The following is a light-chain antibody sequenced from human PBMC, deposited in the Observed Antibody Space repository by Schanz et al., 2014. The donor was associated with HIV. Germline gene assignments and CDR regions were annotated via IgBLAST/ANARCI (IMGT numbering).Light chain of an antibody. Sequence: EIVLTQSPGTLSLSPGERATLSCRASQSSSTYLAWYQQKPGQAPRLLIYGASSRATGIPDRFSGSGSGADFTLTISRLEPEDFAVYYCHHYDSSSRPFGQGTKVEIK. CDR1: QSSSTY. CDR2: GAS. V-gene: IGKV3-20*01. CDR3: HHYDSSSRP. J-gene: IGKJ1*01.